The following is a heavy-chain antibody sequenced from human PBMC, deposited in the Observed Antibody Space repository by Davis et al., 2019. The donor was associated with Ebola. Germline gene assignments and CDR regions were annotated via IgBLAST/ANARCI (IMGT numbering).Heavy chain of an antibody. V-gene: IGHV3-21*01. CDR3: ARGLRETSPITTIFGVVSY. CDR1: GFTFSSYS. Sequence: PGGSLRLSCAASGFTFSSYSMNWVRQAPGKGLEWVSSISSSSSYIYYADSVKGRFTISRDNAKNSLYLQMNSLRAEDTAVYYCARGLRETSPITTIFGVVSYWGQGTLVTVSS. J-gene: IGHJ4*02. D-gene: IGHD3-3*01. CDR2: ISSSSSYI.